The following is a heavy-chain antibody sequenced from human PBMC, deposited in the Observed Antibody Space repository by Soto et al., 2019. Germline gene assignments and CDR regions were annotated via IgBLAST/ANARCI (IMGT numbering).Heavy chain of an antibody. CDR3: ARAEGDDDYGDDAFDI. D-gene: IGHD4-17*01. V-gene: IGHV1-2*02. Sequence: ASVKVSCKASGYTFTGYYMHCVRQAPGQGLEWMGWINPNSGGTNYAQKFQGRVTMTRDTPISTAYMELSRLRSDDTAVYYCARAEGDDDYGDDAFDIWGQGTMVTVSS. CDR1: GYTFTGYY. J-gene: IGHJ3*02. CDR2: INPNSGGT.